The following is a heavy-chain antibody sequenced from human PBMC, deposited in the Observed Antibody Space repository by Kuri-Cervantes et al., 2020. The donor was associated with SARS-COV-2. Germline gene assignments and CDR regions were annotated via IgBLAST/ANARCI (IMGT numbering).Heavy chain of an antibody. CDR2: IIPILGTA. CDR3: AKELNEGYSSSWYFDY. D-gene: IGHD6-13*01. V-gene: IGHV1-69*04. J-gene: IGHJ4*02. Sequence: SVKVSCKASGGTFSSYAISWVRQAPGQGLEWMGRIIPILGTANYAQRFQGRVTITADKSTSTAYMELSSLRAEDTAVYYCAKELNEGYSSSWYFDYWGQGTLVTVSS. CDR1: GGTFSSYA.